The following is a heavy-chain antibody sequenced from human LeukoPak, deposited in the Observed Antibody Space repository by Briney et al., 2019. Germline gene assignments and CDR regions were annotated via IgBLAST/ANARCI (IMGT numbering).Heavy chain of an antibody. J-gene: IGHJ6*03. V-gene: IGHV3-43*01. Sequence: GGSLRLSCAASGFTFDDYTMHWVRQAPGKGLEWISLISWDGGSTYYADSVKGRFTISRDNSKNSLYLQMNSLRTEDTALYYCARGDPHYYYYMDVWGKGTTVTISS. CDR2: ISWDGGST. CDR3: ARGDPHYYYYMDV. CDR1: GFTFDDYT.